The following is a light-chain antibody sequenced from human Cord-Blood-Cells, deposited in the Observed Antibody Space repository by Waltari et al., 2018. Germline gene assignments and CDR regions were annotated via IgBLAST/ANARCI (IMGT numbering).Light chain of an antibody. V-gene: IGKV1-33*01. Sequence: DIQMTQSPSSLSASVGDRVTITCQASQDISNYLNWYQQKPGKAPKLLLYDASNLETGVPSRFSGSGSGTDFTFTISSLQPEDIATYYCQQYDNLPPEDTFGQGTKLEIK. CDR3: QQYDNLPPEDT. CDR2: DAS. CDR1: QDISNY. J-gene: IGKJ2*01.